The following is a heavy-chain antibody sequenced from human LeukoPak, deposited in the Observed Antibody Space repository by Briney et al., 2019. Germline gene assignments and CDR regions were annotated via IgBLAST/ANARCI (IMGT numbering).Heavy chain of an antibody. D-gene: IGHD6-19*01. J-gene: IGHJ5*02. CDR1: GFTFSSHA. CDR2: ISDNGGGT. Sequence: GGSLRLSCAASGFTFSSHAMSWVRQAPGQGLEWISTISDNGGGTFYADSVKGRFTISRDNSKNTLSLQMNSLRAEDTVVYHCARSLVAVAAAWGQGTLVTVSS. CDR3: ARSLVAVAAA. V-gene: IGHV3-23*01.